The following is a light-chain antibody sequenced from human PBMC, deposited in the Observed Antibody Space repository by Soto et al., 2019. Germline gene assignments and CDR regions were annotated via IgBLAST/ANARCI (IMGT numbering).Light chain of an antibody. V-gene: IGLV1-40*01. CDR2: GNI. Sequence: QSVLTQPPSVSGAPGQRVTMSCTGSSSNIGAGYDVHWFQQLPGTAPRLLIYGNINRLAGVPARFSGSKSGTSASLAITGLQAEDEADYYCQSYDSSLSAGVFGGGTQLTVL. CDR1: SSNIGAGYD. CDR3: QSYDSSLSAGV. J-gene: IGLJ2*01.